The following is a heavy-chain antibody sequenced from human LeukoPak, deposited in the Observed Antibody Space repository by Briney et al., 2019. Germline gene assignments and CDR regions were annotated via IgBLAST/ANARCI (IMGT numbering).Heavy chain of an antibody. V-gene: IGHV3-21*01. CDR2: ISGSSSYI. D-gene: IGHD4-11*01. CDR1: GFTFSSYS. CDR3: ARVAHDYSDWGRWSDP. Sequence: GGSLRLSCAASGFTFSSYSMNWVRQAPGKGLEWVSSISGSSSYIYYADSVKGRFTISRDNAKNTMYLQMNNLRVEDTAMYYCARVAHDYSDWGRWSDPWGQGTLVTVSS. J-gene: IGHJ5*02.